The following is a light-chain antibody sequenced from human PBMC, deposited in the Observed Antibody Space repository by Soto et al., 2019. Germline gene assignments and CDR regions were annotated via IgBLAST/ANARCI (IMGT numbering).Light chain of an antibody. Sequence: DIQVTQSPSSLSASVGDRVTITCRASQGISNYLAWYQQKPGKVPKLLIYAASTLQFGVPSRFSGSGSGTDFTLTISSLQPEDVATYYCQKYNSAPQTFGQGTKVEIK. J-gene: IGKJ1*01. CDR3: QKYNSAPQT. CDR1: QGISNY. CDR2: AAS. V-gene: IGKV1-27*01.